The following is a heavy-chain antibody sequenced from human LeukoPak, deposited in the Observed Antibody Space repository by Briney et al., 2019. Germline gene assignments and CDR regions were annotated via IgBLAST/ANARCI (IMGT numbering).Heavy chain of an antibody. D-gene: IGHD6-13*01. CDR3: AKDGEAAAVGAFDI. J-gene: IGHJ3*02. Sequence: GGSLRLSCVASGFIFSDYGIQWVRQAPGKGLEWVAFIRYDGSNKYYADSVKGRFTISRDNSKNTLYLQMNSLRAEDTAVYYCAKDGEAAAVGAFDIWGQGTMVTVSS. V-gene: IGHV3-30*02. CDR2: IRYDGSNK. CDR1: GFIFSDYG.